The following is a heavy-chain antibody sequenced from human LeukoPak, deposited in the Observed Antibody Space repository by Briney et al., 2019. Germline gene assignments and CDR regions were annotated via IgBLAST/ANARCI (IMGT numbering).Heavy chain of an antibody. CDR1: GGSISSSSYY. J-gene: IGHJ4*02. V-gene: IGHV4-39*01. Sequence: SETLSLTCTVSGGSISSSSYYWGWIRQPPGKGLEWIGSIYQSGSTYYNPSLKSRVTISVDTSKNQFSLKLSSVTAADTAVYYCARQKGSNTWYHPVDYWGQGTLVTVSS. D-gene: IGHD6-13*01. CDR2: IYQSGST. CDR3: ARQKGSNTWYHPVDY.